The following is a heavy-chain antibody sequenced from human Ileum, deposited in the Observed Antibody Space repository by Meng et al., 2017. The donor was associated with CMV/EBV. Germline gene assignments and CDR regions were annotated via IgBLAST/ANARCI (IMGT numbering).Heavy chain of an antibody. CDR3: VRDPVRGGDLDK. V-gene: IGHV3-7*01. J-gene: IGHJ4*02. D-gene: IGHD2-21*02. Sequence: GESLKISCGASGFTFSKYWMTWVRQSPGRGLEWLANIKEDGTRKYYGDSVQGRFTISRDNAKNSLYLEMNSLGIEDSGVYYCVRDPVRGGDLDKWGQGTLVTVSS. CDR2: IKEDGTRK. CDR1: GFTFSKYW.